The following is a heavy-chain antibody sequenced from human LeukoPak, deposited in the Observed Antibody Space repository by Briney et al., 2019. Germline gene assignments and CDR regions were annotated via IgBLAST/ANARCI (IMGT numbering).Heavy chain of an antibody. CDR3: ARDPEAAAGIDY. D-gene: IGHD6-13*01. CDR1: GFTFSSCW. J-gene: IGHJ4*02. V-gene: IGHV3-7*01. Sequence: GGSLRLSCVASGFTFSSCWMSWVRQAPGKGLEWVANIRQDGSDKYYVDSVKGRFTISRDNARNSLYLQMNSLRAEDTAVYYCARDPEAAAGIDYWGQGTLVTVSS. CDR2: IRQDGSDK.